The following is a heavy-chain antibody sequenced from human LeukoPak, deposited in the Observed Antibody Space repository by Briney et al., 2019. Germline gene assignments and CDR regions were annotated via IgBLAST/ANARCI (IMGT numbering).Heavy chain of an antibody. CDR2: ISSSSSTI. Sequence: GGSLRLSCAASGLTFSIYSMNWVRQAPGKGLEWVSYISSSSSTIYYADSVKGRFTISRDNAKKSLYLQMNSLRAEDTAVYYCARDPNWDSSSPEGNYYGMDVWGQGTTVTVSS. V-gene: IGHV3-48*01. CDR1: GLTFSIYS. D-gene: IGHD6-6*01. CDR3: ARDPNWDSSSPEGNYYGMDV. J-gene: IGHJ6*02.